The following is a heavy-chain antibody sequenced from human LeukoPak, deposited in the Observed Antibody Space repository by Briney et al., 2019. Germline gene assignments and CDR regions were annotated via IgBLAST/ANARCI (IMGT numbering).Heavy chain of an antibody. J-gene: IGHJ6*02. CDR2: IYPGDSDT. CDR1: GYSFTSYW. CDR3: ARRGNSYYYYYGMDV. Sequence: GESLKISCQGSGYSFTSYWIGWVRQMPGKGLEWMGIIYPGDSDTRYSPSFQGQVTISADKSISTAYLQWSSLKASDTAMYYCARRGNSYYYYYGMDVWGQGTTVTVSS. V-gene: IGHV5-51*01. D-gene: IGHD2-15*01.